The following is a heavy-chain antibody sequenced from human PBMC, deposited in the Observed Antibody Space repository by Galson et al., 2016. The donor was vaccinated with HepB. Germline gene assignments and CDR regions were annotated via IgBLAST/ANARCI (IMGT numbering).Heavy chain of an antibody. V-gene: IGHV3-21*01. CDR2: ISADSLAI. Sequence: SLRLSCAASGFAFHIYSINWVRQAPGKGLEWVSVISADSLAIFYAGSMKGRFTISRDNAKDSVYLQMNSLRVEDTAVYYCARGDIASSYGLDVWGQGTTVTVSS. CDR3: ARGDIASSYGLDV. CDR1: GFAFHIYS. D-gene: IGHD6-6*01. J-gene: IGHJ6*02.